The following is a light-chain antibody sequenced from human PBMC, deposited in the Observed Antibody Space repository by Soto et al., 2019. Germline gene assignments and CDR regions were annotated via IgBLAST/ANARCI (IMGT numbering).Light chain of an antibody. CDR3: QQYDSSPLT. CDR2: GAS. V-gene: IGKV3-20*01. CDR1: QSVSSSY. Sequence: EIVLTQSPGTLSLSPGERATLSCRASQSVSSSYLAWYQQKPGQAPRLLIYGASSRATGIPDRFSGSGSGTDCSLTISRLEPEDFAAYYCQQYDSSPLTFGGGTKVEIK. J-gene: IGKJ4*01.